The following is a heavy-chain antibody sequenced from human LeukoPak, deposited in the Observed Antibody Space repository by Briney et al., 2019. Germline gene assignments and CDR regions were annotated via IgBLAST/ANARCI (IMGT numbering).Heavy chain of an antibody. V-gene: IGHV4-4*02. Sequence: PSETLSLTCAVSGGSISSSNWWSWVRQPPGKGLEWIGEIYHSGSTNYNPSLKSRVTISVDKSKNQFSLKLSSVTAADTAVYYCARDATVAAAGTGFDYWGQGTLATVSS. CDR2: IYHSGST. D-gene: IGHD6-13*01. CDR3: ARDATVAAAGTGFDY. J-gene: IGHJ4*02. CDR1: GGSISSSNW.